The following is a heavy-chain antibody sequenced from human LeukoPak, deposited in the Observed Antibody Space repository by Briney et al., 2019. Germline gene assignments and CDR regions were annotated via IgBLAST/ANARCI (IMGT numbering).Heavy chain of an antibody. D-gene: IGHD6-19*01. CDR3: ARVDDGSGWYFDY. CDR2: IYYSGST. V-gene: IGHV4-59*01. Sequence: ASETLSPTCTVSGGSISSYYWSWIRQPPGKGLEWIGYIYYSGSTNYNPSLKSRVTISVDTSKNQFSLKLSSVTAADTAVYYCARVDDGSGWYFDYWGQGTLVTVSS. CDR1: GGSISSYY. J-gene: IGHJ4*02.